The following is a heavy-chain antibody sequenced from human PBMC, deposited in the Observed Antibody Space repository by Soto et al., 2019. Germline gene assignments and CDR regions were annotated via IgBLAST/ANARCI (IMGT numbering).Heavy chain of an antibody. CDR1: GFSLSTSEVA. D-gene: IGHD2-15*01. Sequence: SGPTLVNPTQTLTLTCTFSGFSLSTSEVAVGWIRQPPGKALEWLALIYWDDDKRYSPPLNNRLTVTKDTPKNQVVLSMTNMDTVDTGTYFCARLVDLYVVFDYWGQGILVTVSS. CDR3: ARLVDLYVVFDY. J-gene: IGHJ4*02. V-gene: IGHV2-5*02. CDR2: IYWDDDK.